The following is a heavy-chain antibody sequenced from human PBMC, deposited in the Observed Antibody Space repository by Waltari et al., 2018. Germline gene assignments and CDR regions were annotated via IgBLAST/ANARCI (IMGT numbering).Heavy chain of an antibody. CDR2: INVDGGYI. Sequence: EVHLAESGGGVVQPGGSLRLSCAGSGFRFVSYWEPWVRHSPGKGLEWVSRINVDGGYISYGDSVKGRFTISRDNAKNTVFLQLNSLRAEDTAVYYCARKAGSGYPYGPFYYDNWGQGTLVTVSS. CDR1: GFRFVSYW. J-gene: IGHJ4*02. CDR3: ARKAGSGYPYGPFYYDN. V-gene: IGHV3-74*01. D-gene: IGHD5-18*01.